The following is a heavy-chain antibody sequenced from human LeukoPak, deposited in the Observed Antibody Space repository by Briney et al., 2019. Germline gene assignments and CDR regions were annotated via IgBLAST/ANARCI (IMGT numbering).Heavy chain of an antibody. J-gene: IGHJ5*02. D-gene: IGHD1-1*01. CDR3: ARNLNSPRSWFDP. CDR2: IYYSGST. CDR1: GGSISSSSYY. Sequence: SETLSLTCTVSGGSISSSSYYWSWIRQPPGKGLEWIGYIYYSGSTNYNPSLKSRVTISVDTSKNQFSLKLSSVTAADTAVYYCARNLNSPRSWFDPWGQGTLVTVSS. V-gene: IGHV4-61*01.